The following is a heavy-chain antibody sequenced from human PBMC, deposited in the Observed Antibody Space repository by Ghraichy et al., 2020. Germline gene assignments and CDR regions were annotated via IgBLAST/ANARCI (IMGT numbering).Heavy chain of an antibody. J-gene: IGHJ3*01. V-gene: IGHV3-7*03. D-gene: IGHD3-3*01. Sequence: GGSLRLSCAASGFSLSSYWMAWVRQAPGKGLEWVANIKRDGSDIHYLDSVKDRLTISRDNAKNSLYLQMSSLRGEDTAVYYCVRDWTYTISGLFYDVYDFWGQGTMVTVSS. CDR3: VRDWTYTISGLFYDVYDF. CDR1: GFSLSSYW. CDR2: IKRDGSDI.